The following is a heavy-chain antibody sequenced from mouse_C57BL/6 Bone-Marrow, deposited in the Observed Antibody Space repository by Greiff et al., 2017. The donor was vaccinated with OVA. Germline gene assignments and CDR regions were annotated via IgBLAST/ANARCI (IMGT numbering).Heavy chain of an antibody. CDR2: IWGGGST. Sequence: QVQLKESGPGLVQPSQSLSITCTVSGFSLTSYGVHWVRQSPGKGLEWLGVIWGGGSTDYNAAFISRLSISKDNSKSQVFFKMNSLQADDTAIYYCASLNYYGSYAMDYWGQGTSVTVSS. CDR1: GFSLTSYG. CDR3: ASLNYYGSYAMDY. J-gene: IGHJ4*01. D-gene: IGHD1-1*01. V-gene: IGHV2-2*01.